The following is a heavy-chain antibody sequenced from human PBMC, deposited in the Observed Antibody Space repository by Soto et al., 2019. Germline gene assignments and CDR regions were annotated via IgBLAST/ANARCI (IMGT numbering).Heavy chain of an antibody. CDR1: GFTFSSYA. CDR3: ARDGVEGGQLVRFVGGGWFDP. D-gene: IGHD6-6*01. CDR2: ISYDGSNK. Sequence: QVQLVESGGGVVQPGRSLRLSCAASGFTFSSYAMHWVRQAPGKGLEWVAVISYDGSNKYYADSVKGRFTISRDNSKNTLYLQMNSLRAEDTAVYYCARDGVEGGQLVRFVGGGWFDPWGQGTLVTVSS. V-gene: IGHV3-30-3*01. J-gene: IGHJ5*02.